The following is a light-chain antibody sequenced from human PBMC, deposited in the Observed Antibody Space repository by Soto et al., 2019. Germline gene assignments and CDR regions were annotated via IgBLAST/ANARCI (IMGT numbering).Light chain of an antibody. V-gene: IGLV2-14*01. Sequence: QSALTQPASVSGSPGQSITISCTGTSSDVGAYNYDSWYQQYPGEAPKVIIYDVSHRPAGVSNRFSGSKSGNTASLTIPGLQTQDEADYYCSSYTSANTYVFGTGTKVTVL. CDR3: SSYTSANTYV. CDR2: DVS. CDR1: SSDVGAYNY. J-gene: IGLJ1*01.